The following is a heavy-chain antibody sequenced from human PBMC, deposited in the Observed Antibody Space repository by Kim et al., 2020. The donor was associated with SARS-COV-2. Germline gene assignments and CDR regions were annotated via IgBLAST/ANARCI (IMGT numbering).Heavy chain of an antibody. CDR1: GFTFTSSA. CDR3: AAHPEMTTVDGYYYGMDV. D-gene: IGHD4-17*01. J-gene: IGHJ6*02. V-gene: IGHV1-58*01. CDR2: IVVGSGNT. Sequence: SVKVSCKASGFTFTSSAVQWVRQARGQRLEWIGWIVVGSGNTNYAQKFQERVTITRDMSTSTAYMELSSLRSEDTAVYYCAAHPEMTTVDGYYYGMDVWGQGTTVTVSS.